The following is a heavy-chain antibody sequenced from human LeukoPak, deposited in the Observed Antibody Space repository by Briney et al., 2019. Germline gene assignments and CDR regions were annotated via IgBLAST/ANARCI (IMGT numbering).Heavy chain of an antibody. CDR2: INNNGDST. CDR3: AKENYDSSGYYWLYFDY. CDR1: GYRFNNYA. J-gene: IGHJ4*02. D-gene: IGHD3-22*01. Sequence: GGSLRLSCAASGYRFNNYAIHWFRQAPGKGLEYVSGINNNGDSTYYANSVKGRFTISRDNSKNTLFLQMGSLTSEDTALYYCAKENYDSSGYYWLYFDYWGTGALV. V-gene: IGHV3-64*01.